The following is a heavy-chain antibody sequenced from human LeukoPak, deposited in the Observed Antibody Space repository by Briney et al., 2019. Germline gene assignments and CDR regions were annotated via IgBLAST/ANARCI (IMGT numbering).Heavy chain of an antibody. Sequence: PETLSLTCTVSGYSISSGYYWGWIRQPPGKGLEWIGSIYHSGSTYYNPSLKSRVTISVDTSKNQFSLRLSSVTAADTAVYYCARERRGSTSSEFDYWGQGTLVTVSS. CDR3: ARERRGSTSSEFDY. J-gene: IGHJ4*02. V-gene: IGHV4-38-2*02. CDR1: GYSISSGYY. D-gene: IGHD2-2*01. CDR2: IYHSGST.